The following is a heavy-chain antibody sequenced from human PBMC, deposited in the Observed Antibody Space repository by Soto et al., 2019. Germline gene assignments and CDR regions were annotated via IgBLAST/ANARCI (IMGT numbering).Heavy chain of an antibody. V-gene: IGHV4-34*01. D-gene: IGHD2-15*01. CDR1: GGSFSGYY. J-gene: IGHJ6*03. CDR2: INPSGST. Sequence: QVQLQQWGAGLLKPSETLSLTCAVYGGSFSGYYWSWIRQPPGKGLEWLGEINPSGSTNYNPSLKSRVTISVDTSKNQFSLKLSSVTAADTAVYYCARGREDIVVVVAATFYSCYYMDVWGKGTTVTVSS. CDR3: ARGREDIVVVVAATFYSCYYMDV.